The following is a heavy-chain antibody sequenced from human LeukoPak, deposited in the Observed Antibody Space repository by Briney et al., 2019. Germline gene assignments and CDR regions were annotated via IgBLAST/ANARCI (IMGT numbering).Heavy chain of an antibody. V-gene: IGHV3-13*01. J-gene: IGHJ4*02. D-gene: IGHD1-1*01. Sequence: LSGGSLRLSCAAPGFTFSDYDMHWVRQATGKGLEWVSAIGTAGDTYYTGSVRGRFTISRENAKNSLYLQMNSLRAGDTAVYYCARVAKERVGGVYYFDYWGQGTLVTASS. CDR3: ARVAKERVGGVYYFDY. CDR2: IGTAGDT. CDR1: GFTFSDYD.